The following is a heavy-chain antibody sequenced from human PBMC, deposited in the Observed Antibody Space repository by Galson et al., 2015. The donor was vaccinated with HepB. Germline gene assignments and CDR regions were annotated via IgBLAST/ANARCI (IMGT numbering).Heavy chain of an antibody. CDR1: GYRFSSYS. Sequence: SVKVSCKAAGYRFSSYSISWVRQAPGQGLEWLGWISAYNGHTKFARKLQGRVTLTTDSSTSTAYMELRRLRSDDTAVYFCARGPLVVAVGGKPNNWFDPWGQGTLVTVSS. D-gene: IGHD2-15*01. J-gene: IGHJ5*02. CDR2: ISAYNGHT. CDR3: ARGPLVVAVGGKPNNWFDP. V-gene: IGHV1-18*01.